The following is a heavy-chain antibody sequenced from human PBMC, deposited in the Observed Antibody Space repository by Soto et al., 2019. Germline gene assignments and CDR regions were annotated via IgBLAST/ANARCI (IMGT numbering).Heavy chain of an antibody. Sequence: QVQLVQSGPEVKKPGASVKVSCKTSGYTFTSFGISWVRQAPGQGLEWMGWITTDKGKTNYAQKFQGRVTLTTDTYTSTAYMELSRLSSDDTAVYYCATRSQACDYWGQGSVVTVSS. V-gene: IGHV1-18*01. J-gene: IGHJ4*02. CDR3: ATRSQACDY. CDR1: GYTFTSFG. CDR2: ITTDKGKT.